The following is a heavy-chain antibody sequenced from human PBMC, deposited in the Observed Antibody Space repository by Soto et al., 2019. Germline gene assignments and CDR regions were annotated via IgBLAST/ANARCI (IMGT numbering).Heavy chain of an antibody. J-gene: IGHJ4*02. V-gene: IGHV4-31*03. Sequence: SETLSLTCSVSGDSVRSSGYYWSWIRQHPGKGLEWIGNIYYNGNTYYNPSLKSRLTISLDASENQFSLKLSSVTAADTAVYYCARESEDLTSNFDYWGQGTLVTVSS. CDR2: IYYNGNT. CDR3: ARESEDLTSNFDY. CDR1: GDSVRSSGYY.